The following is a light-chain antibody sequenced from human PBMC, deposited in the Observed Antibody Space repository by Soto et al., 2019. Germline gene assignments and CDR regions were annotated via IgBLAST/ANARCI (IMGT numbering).Light chain of an antibody. V-gene: IGLV7-43*01. J-gene: IGLJ2*01. Sequence: QTVVTQEPSLTVSPGGPVTLTCASSTGAVTSGYYPNWVQQKPGQTPSALIYSTDNKHSWTPARFSGSLLGGKAALTLSGAQPEDEAEYYCLLYFGGYVVFGGGTKVTVL. CDR2: STD. CDR1: TGAVTSGYY. CDR3: LLYFGGYVV.